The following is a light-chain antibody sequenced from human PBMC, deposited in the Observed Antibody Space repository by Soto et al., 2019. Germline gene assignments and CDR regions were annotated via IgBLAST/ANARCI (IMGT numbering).Light chain of an antibody. CDR2: GAS. CDR1: QSVSSIY. Sequence: EIVLTQSPGTLSLSHGEGATLSCRASQSVSSIYLAWYQQKPGQAPRLLIYGASSRATGIPDRFSGSGSGTDFTLTISRLEPEDFAVYYCQQDGSSPLTFGQGTKVDIK. J-gene: IGKJ1*01. CDR3: QQDGSSPLT. V-gene: IGKV3-20*01.